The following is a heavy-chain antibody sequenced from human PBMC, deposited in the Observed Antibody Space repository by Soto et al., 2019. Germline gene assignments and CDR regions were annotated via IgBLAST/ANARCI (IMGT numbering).Heavy chain of an antibody. J-gene: IGHJ5*02. D-gene: IGHD3-22*01. CDR3: ARDSSGYYSSWFDP. CDR1: GSSISSYY. Sequence: PSETLSLTCTISGSSISSYYWSWIRQPPGKGLEWIGYIYYSGSTNYNPSLKSRVTISVDTSKNQFSLKLSSVTAADTAVYYCARDSSGYYSSWFDPWGQGTLVTVSS. V-gene: IGHV4-59*01. CDR2: IYYSGST.